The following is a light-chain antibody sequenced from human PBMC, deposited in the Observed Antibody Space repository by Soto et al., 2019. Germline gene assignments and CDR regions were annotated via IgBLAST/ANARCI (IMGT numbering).Light chain of an antibody. CDR3: CSYAGSSTYV. CDR2: EVS. J-gene: IGLJ1*01. CDR1: SSDVGSYNL. V-gene: IGLV2-23*02. Sequence: SVLTQPASVSGSPGQSITISCTGTSSDVGSYNLVSWYQQHPGKAPKLMIYEVSKRPSGVSNRFSGSKSGNTASLTISGLQAEDEADYYCCSYAGSSTYVFGTGTKFTGL.